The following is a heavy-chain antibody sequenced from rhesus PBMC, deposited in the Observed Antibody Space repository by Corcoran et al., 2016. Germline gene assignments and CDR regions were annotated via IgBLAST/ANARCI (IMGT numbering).Heavy chain of an antibody. J-gene: IGHJ4*01. CDR2: ISVSSGST. CDR1: GGSISSSNW. CDR3: ARRRVGATFDY. D-gene: IGHD1-44*02. V-gene: IGHV4-65*01. Sequence: QVQLQESGPGLVKPSETLSLTCAVSGGSISSSNWWSWIRQPPGKGLVWIGYISVSSGSTYSNPSLNSRVPIPTDTSKYQFSLKLRSVPAADTAVYYCARRRVGATFDYWGQGVLVTVSS.